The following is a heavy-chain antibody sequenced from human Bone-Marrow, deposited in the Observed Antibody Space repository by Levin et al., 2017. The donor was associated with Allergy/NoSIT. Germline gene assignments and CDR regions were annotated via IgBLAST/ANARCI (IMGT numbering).Heavy chain of an antibody. D-gene: IGHD1-26*01. CDR2: IKSDGSGT. CDR1: GFNFSNYW. CDR3: AILSGNFDY. Sequence: PAGGSLRLSCAASGFNFSNYWMHWVRQGPGKGLAWVSRIKSDGSGTLYADSVRGRFTVSRDNAKKTLYLQMNSLRAEDTALYYCAILSGNFDYWGQGALVTVSS. V-gene: IGHV3-74*01. J-gene: IGHJ4*02.